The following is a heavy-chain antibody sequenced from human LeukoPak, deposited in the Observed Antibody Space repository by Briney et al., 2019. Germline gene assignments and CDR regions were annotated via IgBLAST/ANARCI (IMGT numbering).Heavy chain of an antibody. Sequence: GGSLRRSCAASGFTISSIRMTWLRQAPGQGLEWVVNIKQDESENYYVGSVKGRFTISRDNTKNSLYLQMSNLRAEGTAIYFCAGSVGYCSGGSCFPFDYWGQGTLVTVSS. D-gene: IGHD2-15*01. J-gene: IGHJ4*02. V-gene: IGHV3-7*03. CDR3: AGSVGYCSGGSCFPFDY. CDR1: GFTISSIR. CDR2: IKQDESEN.